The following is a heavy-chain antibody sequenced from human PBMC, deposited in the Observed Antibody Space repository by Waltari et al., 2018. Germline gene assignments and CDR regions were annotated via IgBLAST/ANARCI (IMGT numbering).Heavy chain of an antibody. Sequence: EVQLLASGGGLVQPGGSLRLSCAASGFTFSTYGMTWVRPAPGKGLDWVSTITPSGASTEYADSAKGRFTISKDHSKNTVYLQMNSLRAEDTAVYYCAKHPYRGRGVRTEFEYWGQGTLVTVSS. CDR1: GFTFSTYG. V-gene: IGHV3-23*01. CDR3: AKHPYRGRGVRTEFEY. J-gene: IGHJ4*02. D-gene: IGHD3-10*01. CDR2: ITPSGAST.